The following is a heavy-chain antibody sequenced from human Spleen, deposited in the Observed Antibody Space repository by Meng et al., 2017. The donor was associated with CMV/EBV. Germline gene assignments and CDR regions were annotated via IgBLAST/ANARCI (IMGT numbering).Heavy chain of an antibody. D-gene: IGHD3-10*01. CDR2: INHSGST. CDR3: ASRAYYGSGSYYPGDYYYYGMDV. J-gene: IGHJ6*02. CDR1: GGSFSGYY. Sequence: GSLRLSCAVYGGSFSGYYWSWIRQPPGKGLEWIGEINHSGSTNYNPSLKSRVTISVDTSKNQFSLKLSSVTAADTAVYYCASRAYYGSGSYYPGDYYYYGMDVWGQGTTVTVSS. V-gene: IGHV4-34*01.